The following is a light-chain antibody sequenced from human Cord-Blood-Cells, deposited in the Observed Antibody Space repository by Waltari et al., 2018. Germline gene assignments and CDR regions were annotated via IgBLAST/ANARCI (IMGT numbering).Light chain of an antibody. CDR2: EVS. Sequence: QSALTQPASVSGSPGQSITISCTGTSRDGGCYNLVSWYQQHPGKAPKLMIYEVSKRLSGVSNRFSGSKSGNTASLTISGLRAEDEADYYCCSYAGSSTFVVFGGGTKLTVL. V-gene: IGLV2-23*02. J-gene: IGLJ2*01. CDR1: SRDGGCYNL. CDR3: CSYAGSSTFVV.